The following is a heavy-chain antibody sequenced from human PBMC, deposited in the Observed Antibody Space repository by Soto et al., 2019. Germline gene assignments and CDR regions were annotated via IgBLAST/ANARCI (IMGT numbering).Heavy chain of an antibody. Sequence: GGSLRLSCVASEVTFASYDMDWVRQAPGKGLEWVSLITSGGGGANYADSVKGRFTISRDNSKNTLYLQMNSLRAEDTAIYLCVKEGRDWNSRGSFDLWGRGTMVTVS. J-gene: IGHJ3*01. CDR3: VKEGRDWNSRGSFDL. V-gene: IGHV3-23*01. CDR2: ITSGGGGA. D-gene: IGHD1-1*01. CDR1: EVTFASYD.